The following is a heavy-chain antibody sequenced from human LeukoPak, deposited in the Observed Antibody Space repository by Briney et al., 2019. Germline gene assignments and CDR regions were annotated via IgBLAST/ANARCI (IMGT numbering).Heavy chain of an antibody. D-gene: IGHD1-1*01. CDR3: ARLKRGCRWNDVGYFDS. V-gene: IGHV4-4*09. CDR1: GGSISSNY. Sequence: PSETLSLTCTISGGSISSNYWSWIRQPPGKRLEWIGYIYTSGSTNYNPSLKSRVTISVDTSKNQFSLKLNSVTAADTAVYFCARLKRGCRWNDVGYFDSWGQGTLVTVSS. CDR2: IYTSGST. J-gene: IGHJ4*02.